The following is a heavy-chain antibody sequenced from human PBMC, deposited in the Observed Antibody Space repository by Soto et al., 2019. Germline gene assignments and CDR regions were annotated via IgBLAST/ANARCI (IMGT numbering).Heavy chain of an antibody. CDR3: ARRAFGSSRAFDI. J-gene: IGHJ3*02. Sequence: PAGSLRLSCAASGCAFSSYPFSWVRHAQEKGLEWVSGSSDSGGGTNNADSLQGRCTISRDNSKNTLYLQMNSLSAEDTAVSYWARRAFGSSRAFDIWGQGTVVTVSS. D-gene: IGHD6-6*01. CDR1: GCAFSSYP. CDR2: SSDSGGGT. V-gene: IGHV3-23*01.